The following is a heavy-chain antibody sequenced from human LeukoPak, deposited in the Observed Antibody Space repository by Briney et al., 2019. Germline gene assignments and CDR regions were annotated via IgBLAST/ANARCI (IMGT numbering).Heavy chain of an antibody. CDR2: IWYDGSNK. D-gene: IGHD6-19*01. Sequence: GGSLRLSCAASGFTSSSYGMHWVRQAPGKGLEWVAVIWYDGSNKYYADSVKGRFTISRDNSKNTLYLQMNSLRAEDTAVYYCARDSQQWLDTPSYYYYGMDVWGQGTTVTVSS. V-gene: IGHV3-33*01. CDR3: ARDSQQWLDTPSYYYYGMDV. J-gene: IGHJ6*02. CDR1: GFTSSSYG.